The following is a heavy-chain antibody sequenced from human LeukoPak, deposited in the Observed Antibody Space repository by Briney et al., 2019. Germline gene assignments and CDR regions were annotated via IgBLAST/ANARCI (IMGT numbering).Heavy chain of an antibody. J-gene: IGHJ5*02. CDR1: GYTFINYG. CDR3: ARDGIGTPGWRFDP. D-gene: IGHD6-13*01. Sequence: ASVKVSCKASGYTFINYGISWVRQAPGQGLEWMGWISAHNGNTKYAQKFQGRVTVTTDTSTSTAYMEVRSLRSDDTAVYHCARDGIGTPGWRFDPWGQGTLVTVSS. CDR2: ISAHNGNT. V-gene: IGHV1-18*01.